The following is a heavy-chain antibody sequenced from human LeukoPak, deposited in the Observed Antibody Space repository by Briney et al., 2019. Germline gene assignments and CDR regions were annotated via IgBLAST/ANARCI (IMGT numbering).Heavy chain of an antibody. CDR3: ARSRNVRTFDY. J-gene: IGHJ4*02. V-gene: IGHV3-30*02. CDR1: GFTFSSYG. CDR2: IRHDGTNQ. Sequence: GGSLRLSCAASGFTFSSYGIHWVRQAPGKGLEWVTFIRHDGTNQHYGDSVKGRFTISRDNLKNTVFLQMNGVRAEDTAVYFCARSRNVRTFDYWGQGTLVAVSS.